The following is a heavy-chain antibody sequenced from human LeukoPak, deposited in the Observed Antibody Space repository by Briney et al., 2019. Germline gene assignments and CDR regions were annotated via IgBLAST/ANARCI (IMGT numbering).Heavy chain of an antibody. J-gene: IGHJ2*01. V-gene: IGHV1-2*02. D-gene: IGHD4-23*01. CDR1: GYTFTGHY. Sequence: GASVKGSCKVSGYTFTGHYMQWVRQAPGQGLEWMGWINPNSGGTNYAQKFQGRVTMTRDTSITTAYMELSRLSSDDTAVYYCARHPGKVTNDCYLDLGGRGTLVTVSS. CDR3: ARHPGKVTNDCYLDL. CDR2: INPNSGGT.